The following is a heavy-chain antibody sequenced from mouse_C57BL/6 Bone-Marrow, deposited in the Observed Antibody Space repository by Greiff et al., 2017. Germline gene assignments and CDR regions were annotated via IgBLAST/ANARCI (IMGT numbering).Heavy chain of an antibody. D-gene: IGHD2-4*01. CDR1: GYTFTSYW. J-gene: IGHJ4*01. CDR3: AIYYYYDLYAMDY. CDR2: IDTSDSYT. V-gene: IGHV1-50*01. Sequence: QVQLQQPGAELVKPGASVKLSCKASGYTFTSYWMQWVKQRPGQGLEWIGEIDTSDSYTNYNQKFKGKATLTVDTSSSTAYMQLRSLTSEDSAVYYCAIYYYYDLYAMDYWGQGTSVTVSS.